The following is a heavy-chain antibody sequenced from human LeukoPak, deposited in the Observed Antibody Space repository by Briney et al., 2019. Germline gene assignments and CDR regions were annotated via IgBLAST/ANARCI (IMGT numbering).Heavy chain of an antibody. Sequence: NAGGSLRLSCAASGFTFSSYSMNWVRQAPGKGLEWVSSITSSSNYIYYADSVKGRFTISRDNAKNSLYLQMNSLRAEDTAVYYCARSDCISCYTGYWGQGTLVTVSS. CDR3: ARSDCISCYTGY. CDR2: ITSSSNYI. J-gene: IGHJ4*02. CDR1: GFTFSSYS. V-gene: IGHV3-21*01. D-gene: IGHD2-2*02.